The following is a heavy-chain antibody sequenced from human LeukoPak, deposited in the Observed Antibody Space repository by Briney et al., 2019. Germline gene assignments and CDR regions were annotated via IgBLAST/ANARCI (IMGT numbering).Heavy chain of an antibody. J-gene: IGHJ4*02. CDR3: AREFRVAAAGPARDDY. Sequence: ASVKVSRKASGYTFTSYYMHWVRQAPGQGLEWMGIINPSGGSTSYAQKFQGRVTMTRDTSTSTVYMELSSLRSEDTAVYYCAREFRVAAAGPARDDYWGQGTLVTVSS. D-gene: IGHD6-13*01. CDR1: GYTFTSYY. CDR2: INPSGGST. V-gene: IGHV1-46*01.